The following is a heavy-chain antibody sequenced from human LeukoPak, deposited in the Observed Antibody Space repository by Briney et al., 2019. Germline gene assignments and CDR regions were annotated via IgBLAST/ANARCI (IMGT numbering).Heavy chain of an antibody. CDR3: AREAATEPHYYYYMDV. CDR1: VGSLTNYY. J-gene: IGHJ6*03. Sequence: SETLSLTCAVYVGSLTNYYWSWIRQSPGKGLEWIGEINHSGSTYYNPSLKSRVTMSVDTSKTQFSLNLSSVTAAATAVYYCAREAATEPHYYYYMDVWGKGTTVTVSS. D-gene: IGHD1-14*01. V-gene: IGHV4-34*01. CDR2: INHSGST.